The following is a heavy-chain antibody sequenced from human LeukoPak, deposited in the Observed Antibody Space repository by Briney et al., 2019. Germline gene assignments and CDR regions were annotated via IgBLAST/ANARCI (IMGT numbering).Heavy chain of an antibody. CDR2: IYYSGNT. V-gene: IGHV4-39*07. J-gene: IGHJ5*02. D-gene: IGHD5/OR15-5a*01. CDR3: ARLRGIYEEGSPLDP. Sequence: SETLSLTCTVSGGSISSSNYYWGWIRQPPGKGLEWIGSIYYSGNTYYNPSLKSRVTISVDTSKNQFSLKLSSVTAADTAVYYCARLRGIYEEGSPLDPWGQGTLVTVSS. CDR1: GGSISSSNYY.